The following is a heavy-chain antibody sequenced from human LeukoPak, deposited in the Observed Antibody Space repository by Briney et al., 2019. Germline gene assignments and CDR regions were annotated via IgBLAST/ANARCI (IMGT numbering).Heavy chain of an antibody. CDR1: GGTFSSYA. Sequence: SVKVSCKSSGGTFSSYAIIWVRQAPGQGLEWMGGIIPIFGTANYAQKFQGRVTITADESTSTAYMELSSLRSEDTAVYYCARDLGRSSYGSGSYYKQYFDYWGQGTLVTVSS. CDR2: IIPIFGTA. J-gene: IGHJ4*02. V-gene: IGHV1-69*13. D-gene: IGHD3-10*01. CDR3: ARDLGRSSYGSGSYYKQYFDY.